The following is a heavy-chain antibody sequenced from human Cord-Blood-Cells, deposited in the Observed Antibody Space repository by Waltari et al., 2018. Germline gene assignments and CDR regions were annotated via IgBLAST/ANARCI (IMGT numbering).Heavy chain of an antibody. CDR1: GFTFSSYE. CDR3: ARAVAVADENYYGMDV. D-gene: IGHD6-19*01. Sequence: EVQLVESGGGLVQPGGSLRLSCAVSGFTFSSYEMNLFRQALGKGLEWVSYISSSGSTIYYADSVKGRFPISRDNAKNTLYLQMNSLRAEDTAVYYCARAVAVADENYYGMDVWGQGTTVTVSS. CDR2: ISSSGSTI. V-gene: IGHV3-48*03. J-gene: IGHJ6*02.